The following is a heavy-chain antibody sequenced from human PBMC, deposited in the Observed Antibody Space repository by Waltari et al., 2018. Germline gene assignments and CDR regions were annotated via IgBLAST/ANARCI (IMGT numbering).Heavy chain of an antibody. D-gene: IGHD3-22*01. CDR2: IIPIFGTS. Sequence: QVQLVQSGAEVKKPGSSVKVSCKASGGTFSSYAISWVRQAPGQGLEWMGGIIPIFGTSNSAQKFQGSVTITADESTSTAYMELSSLRSEDTAVYYCARESSYYYDSSGYYRQNWFDPWGQGTLVTVSS. CDR3: ARESSYYYDSSGYYRQNWFDP. V-gene: IGHV1-69*12. J-gene: IGHJ5*02. CDR1: GGTFSSYA.